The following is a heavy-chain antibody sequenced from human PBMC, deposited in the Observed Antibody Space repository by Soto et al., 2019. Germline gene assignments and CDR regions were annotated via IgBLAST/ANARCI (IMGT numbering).Heavy chain of an antibody. Sequence: ASVKVSCKASGYTFTSYGISWVRQAPGQGLEWMGWISAYNGNTNYAQKFQGWVTMTRDTSISTAYMELSRLRSDDTAVYYCARLYSGYEKTGDAFDIWGQGTMVTVSS. CDR1: GYTFTSYG. CDR3: ARLYSGYEKTGDAFDI. J-gene: IGHJ3*02. V-gene: IGHV1-18*01. D-gene: IGHD5-12*01. CDR2: ISAYNGNT.